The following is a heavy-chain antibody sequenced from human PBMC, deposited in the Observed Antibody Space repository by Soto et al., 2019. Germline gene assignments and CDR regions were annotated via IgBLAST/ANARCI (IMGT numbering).Heavy chain of an antibody. J-gene: IGHJ4*02. CDR3: ARGRSVIDHDDFEY. CDR1: GFTFSSYS. CDR2: MSFDGNSK. D-gene: IGHD2-21*01. Sequence: PGGSLRLSCAASGFTFSSYSMHWVRQAPGKGLEWVAAMSFDGNSKYFADSVKGRFTISRDNSKNTLSLQMNSLGADDSAVCYCARGRSVIDHDDFEYWGQGTLVTVSS. V-gene: IGHV3-30-3*01.